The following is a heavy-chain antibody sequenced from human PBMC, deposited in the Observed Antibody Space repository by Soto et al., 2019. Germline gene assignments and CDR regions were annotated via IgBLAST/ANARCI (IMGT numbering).Heavy chain of an antibody. CDR3: ARGWGYYFDY. V-gene: IGHV4-59*01. J-gene: IGHJ4*02. D-gene: IGHD3-16*01. CDR1: GGSISSYY. Sequence: QVQLQESGPGLVKPSETLSLTCTVSGGSISSYYWSWIRQPPGKGLEWIGYIYYSGSTNYNPSLKSRVTISVDTSKNQFSLKLSSVTATDTAVYYCARGWGYYFDYWGQGTLVTVSS. CDR2: IYYSGST.